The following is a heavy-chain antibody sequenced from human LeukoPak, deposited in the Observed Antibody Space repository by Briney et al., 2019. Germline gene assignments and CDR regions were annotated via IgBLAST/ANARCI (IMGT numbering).Heavy chain of an antibody. CDR2: ISSNGSTI. CDR1: VFTFSSYE. V-gene: IGHV3-48*03. Sequence: GGTLRLSCASSVFTFSSYEMNWVRQAPGKGLEWGSYISSNGSTIYYADSARGRFTNSRDNAKNSLYLQMNSLRAEDTAVYYCARERNYYDSSGCESYWGQGTLVTGSS. CDR3: ARERNYYDSSGCESY. D-gene: IGHD3-22*01. J-gene: IGHJ4*02.